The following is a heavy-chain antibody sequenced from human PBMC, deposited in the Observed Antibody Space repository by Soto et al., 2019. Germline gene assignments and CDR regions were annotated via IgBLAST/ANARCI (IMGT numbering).Heavy chain of an antibody. Sequence: GSLRLSCAASGFIFSSYWMSWVRQAPGKGLEWVANIKEDGSEKYFVDSVRGRFTISRDNVKNSLYLQMNSLRAEDTAVYYCARSLKGYAGFDYWGQGTLVTVSS. V-gene: IGHV3-7*01. CDR3: ARSLKGYAGFDY. CDR2: IKEDGSEK. CDR1: GFIFSSYW. J-gene: IGHJ4*02. D-gene: IGHD2-15*01.